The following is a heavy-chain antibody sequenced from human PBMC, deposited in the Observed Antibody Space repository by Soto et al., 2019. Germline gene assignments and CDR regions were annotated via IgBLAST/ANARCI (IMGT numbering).Heavy chain of an antibody. J-gene: IGHJ4*02. D-gene: IGHD3-10*01. CDR2: ISAYNGNT. V-gene: IGHV1-18*01. CDR1: GYTFTICG. CDR3: AREDTVYYYGSGSYYNVGFDY. Sequence: GASVKVSCKASGYTFTICGISWVRQAPGQGLEWMGWISAYNGNTNYAQKLQGRVTMTTDTSTSTAYMELRSLRSDDTAVYYCAREDTVYYYGSGSYYNVGFDYWGQGTLVTVSS.